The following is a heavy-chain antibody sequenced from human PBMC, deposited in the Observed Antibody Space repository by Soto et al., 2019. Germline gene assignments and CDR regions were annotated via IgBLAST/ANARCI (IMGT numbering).Heavy chain of an antibody. CDR1: GYTFTSYG. D-gene: IGHD4-17*01. CDR3: ARVWYGDYKPDANYYYDGMDV. CDR2: ISAYNGNT. Sequence: QVQLVQSGAEVKKPGASVKVSCKASGYTFTSYGISWVRQAPGQGLAWMGWISAYNGNTNYAQKLQGRVTMTTDTSTSTAYMELRSLRSDDTAVYYCARVWYGDYKPDANYYYDGMDVWGQGTTVTVSS. V-gene: IGHV1-18*01. J-gene: IGHJ6*02.